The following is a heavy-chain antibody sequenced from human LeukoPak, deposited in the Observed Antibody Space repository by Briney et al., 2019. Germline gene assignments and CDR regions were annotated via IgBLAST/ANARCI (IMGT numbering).Heavy chain of an antibody. CDR3: ARDVVAATQTFAYGMDV. Sequence: AGSLRLSCAASGCSFSSFGIRWVRQSPGKGLEWVAIVWYDGSNKHYADSVKGRFTSSRDNSKNTLYLQMNSLRAEDTAVYYCARDVVAATQTFAYGMDVWGQGTTVTVSS. J-gene: IGHJ6*02. CDR1: GCSFSSFG. D-gene: IGHD2-15*01. V-gene: IGHV3-33*01. CDR2: VWYDGSNK.